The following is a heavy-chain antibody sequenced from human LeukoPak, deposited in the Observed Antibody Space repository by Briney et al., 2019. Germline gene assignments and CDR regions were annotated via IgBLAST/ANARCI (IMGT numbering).Heavy chain of an antibody. CDR1: GYIFTSYG. V-gene: IGHV1-18*01. J-gene: IGHJ4*02. D-gene: IGHD2-15*01. CDR2: ISGYNGNT. CDR3: ARDCSGGSCHFDY. Sequence: ASVKVSCKASGYIFTSYGISWVRQAPGQGLEWMGWISGYNGNTYSTQKLQGRVTMATDTSTFTSYMELRSLTSDDTAIYYCARDCSGGSCHFDYRGQGTLVIVSS.